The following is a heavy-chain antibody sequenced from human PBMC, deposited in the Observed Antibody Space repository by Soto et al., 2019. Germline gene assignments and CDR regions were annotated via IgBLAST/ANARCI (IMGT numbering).Heavy chain of an antibody. J-gene: IGHJ6*02. V-gene: IGHV3-30*18. Sequence: QVQLVESGGGVVQPGRSLRLSCAASGFTFSNYAVHWVRQAPGKGLEWVALISYDGSNTYYADSVKGRFTISRDNSENTLYLQMISLRAEDTAMYYCAKDRRVRVGMDVWGQGTTVIVSS. CDR3: AKDRRVRVGMDV. D-gene: IGHD3-10*01. CDR2: ISYDGSNT. CDR1: GFTFSNYA.